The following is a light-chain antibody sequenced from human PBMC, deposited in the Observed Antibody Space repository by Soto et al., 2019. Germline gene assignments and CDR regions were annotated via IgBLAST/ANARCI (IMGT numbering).Light chain of an antibody. V-gene: IGLV1-40*01. J-gene: IGLJ2*01. CDR3: QSYDSSLSAL. Sequence: QSVLTQPPSVSGAPGQRVTISCTGSSSNIGAGYDVHWYQQLPGTAPKLLIYGNSNRPSGVPDRFSGSKSGTSASLAITGLQAXDEADYYCQSYDSSLSALFGGGTKVTVL. CDR2: GNS. CDR1: SSNIGAGYD.